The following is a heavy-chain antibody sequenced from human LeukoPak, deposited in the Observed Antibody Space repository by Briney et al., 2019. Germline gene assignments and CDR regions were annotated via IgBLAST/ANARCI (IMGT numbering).Heavy chain of an antibody. CDR2: IIQDGSET. D-gene: IGHD6-19*01. CDR1: GFTFSNSW. CDR3: ARDGSSGWEHQYY. J-gene: IGHJ4*02. V-gene: IGHV3-7*01. Sequence: PEGSLRLSCAASGFTFSNSWMSWVRQAPGKGLEWVANIIQDGSETYYVDSVKGRFTISRDNAKNSLYLQMNSLRVEDTAVYYCARDGSSGWEHQYYWGQGTLVTVSS.